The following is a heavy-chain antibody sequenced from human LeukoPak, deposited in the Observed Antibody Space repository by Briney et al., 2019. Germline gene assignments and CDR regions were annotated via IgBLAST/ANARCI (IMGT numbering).Heavy chain of an antibody. J-gene: IGHJ4*02. CDR2: MSYDESKN. CDR3: AKDEGPICLYGDCPVDY. D-gene: IGHD4-17*01. Sequence: GGSLRLSCAASGFTINHYGIHWVRQAPGKGLEWVAVMSYDESKNKYIDSVEGRFTLSRDNSKNTVYLQMNSLREEDTAVYYCAKDEGPICLYGDCPVDYWGQGNMVTVSS. CDR1: GFTINHYG. V-gene: IGHV3-30*18.